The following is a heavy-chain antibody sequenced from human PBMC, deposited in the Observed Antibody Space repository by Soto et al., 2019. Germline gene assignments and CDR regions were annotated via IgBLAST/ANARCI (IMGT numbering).Heavy chain of an antibody. D-gene: IGHD5-18*01. V-gene: IGHV4-34*01. Sequence: QVQLQQWGAGLLKPSEPLSLTCAVYGGSFSGYYWSWIRQPPGKGLEWIGEINHSGSTNYNPSLKHRVTISVDTSKNQFTLMMSSVTAANTAVYYCARGGYSYGYWGQGTLVTVSS. J-gene: IGHJ4*02. CDR3: ARGGYSYGY. CDR1: GGSFSGYY. CDR2: INHSGST.